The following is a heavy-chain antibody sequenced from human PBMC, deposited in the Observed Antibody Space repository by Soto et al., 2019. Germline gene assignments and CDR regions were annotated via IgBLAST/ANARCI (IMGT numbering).Heavy chain of an antibody. V-gene: IGHV1-69*06. Sequence: SVKVSCKASGGTFSSYAISWVRQAPGQGLEWMGGIIPIFGSANYAQNFQGRVTITADKSMTTTYMELSSLRSEDTAVYYCARSPYSSSSYFDYWDQGTPVTVSS. CDR3: ARSPYSSSSYFDY. D-gene: IGHD6-6*01. J-gene: IGHJ4*02. CDR2: IIPIFGSA. CDR1: GGTFSSYA.